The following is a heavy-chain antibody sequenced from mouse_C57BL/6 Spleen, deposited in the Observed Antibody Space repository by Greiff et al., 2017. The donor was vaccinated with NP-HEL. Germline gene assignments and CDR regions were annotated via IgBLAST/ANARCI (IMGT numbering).Heavy chain of an antibody. D-gene: IGHD2-3*01. CDR1: GYSFTGYY. V-gene: IGHV1-42*01. Sequence: EVQLVESGPELVKPGASVKISCKASGYSFTGYYMNWVKQSPEKSLEWIGEINPSTGGTTYNQKFKAKATLTVDKSSSTAYMQLKSLTSEDSAVYYCARRNYDGYYGDYWGQGTTLTVSS. J-gene: IGHJ2*01. CDR3: ARRNYDGYYGDY. CDR2: INPSTGGT.